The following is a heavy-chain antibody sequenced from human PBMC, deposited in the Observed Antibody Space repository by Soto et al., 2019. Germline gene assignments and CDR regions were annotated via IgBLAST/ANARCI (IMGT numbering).Heavy chain of an antibody. V-gene: IGHV4-59*08. CDR1: GGSISSYY. J-gene: IGHJ6*03. Sequence: SETLSLTCTVSGGSISSYYWSWIRQPPGKGLEWIGYIYYSGSTNYNPSLKSRVTISVDTSKNQFSLKLSSVTAADTAVYYCAGGSAQLYYYYYMDVWGKGTTVTVSS. CDR2: IYYSGST. D-gene: IGHD5-18*01. CDR3: AGGSAQLYYYYYMDV.